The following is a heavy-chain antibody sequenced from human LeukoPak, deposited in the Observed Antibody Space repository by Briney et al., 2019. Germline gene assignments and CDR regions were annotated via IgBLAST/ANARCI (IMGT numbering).Heavy chain of an antibody. CDR1: GFTFNRNA. D-gene: IGHD6-19*01. Sequence: TGGSLRLSCAASGFTFNRNAISWVRQAPGKALYWVSTIGGSGDKTFYADSVKGRFTISRDNSKNMVHLQMNSLTGEDTALYYCVRRGDASSGWGDHDFWGQGALVTVSS. V-gene: IGHV3-23*01. CDR3: VRRGDASSGWGDHDF. CDR2: IGGSGDKT. J-gene: IGHJ4*02.